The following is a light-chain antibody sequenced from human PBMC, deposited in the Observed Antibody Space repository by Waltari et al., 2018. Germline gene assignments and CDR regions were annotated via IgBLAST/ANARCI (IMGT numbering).Light chain of an antibody. Sequence: SYELTQPPSVSVSPGQTASITCSGDILGDKYTSWYPQEPVQSPVLVIYHDSQRPSGVPERFSGSNSGNAATLTIRGTQAMDEADYYCQAWDSSTYVFGSGTTVTVL. CDR1: ILGDKY. CDR2: HDS. CDR3: QAWDSSTYV. V-gene: IGLV3-1*01. J-gene: IGLJ1*01.